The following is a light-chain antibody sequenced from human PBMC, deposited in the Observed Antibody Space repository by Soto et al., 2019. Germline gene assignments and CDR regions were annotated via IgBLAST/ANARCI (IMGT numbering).Light chain of an antibody. CDR3: EQYNSWFT. CDR2: GAS. J-gene: IGKJ3*01. Sequence: EIVMTQSPATLSVSPGERATLSCRASQSVSSNFAWYQQKPGQAPRLLIYGASTRATGIPARFSGSGSGTEFTLTISSLQSEDFAVYYCEQYNSWFTFGPGTKVYIK. CDR1: QSVSSN. V-gene: IGKV3-15*01.